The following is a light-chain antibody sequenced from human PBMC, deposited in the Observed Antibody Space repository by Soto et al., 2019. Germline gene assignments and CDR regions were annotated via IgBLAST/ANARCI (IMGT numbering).Light chain of an antibody. Sequence: DSVMTQSPLSLSVTPGEPASISCRSSQSLLHTNGYNYLDWYLQRPGQSPQLLIYLGSHRASGVPDRFSGSESGTDFTLKISRVEAEDVGVYYCLQALQFLLEFGQGTKVQ. V-gene: IGKV2-28*01. J-gene: IGKJ1*01. CDR2: LGS. CDR3: LQALQFLLE. CDR1: QSLLHTNGYNY.